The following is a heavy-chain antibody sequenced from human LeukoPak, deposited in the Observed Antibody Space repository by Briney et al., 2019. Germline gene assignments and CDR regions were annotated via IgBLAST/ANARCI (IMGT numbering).Heavy chain of an antibody. CDR2: INPNSGGT. Sequence: GASVKVSCKASGYTFTSYYIHWVRQAPGQGLEWMGRINPNSGGTNYAQKFQGRVTMTRDTSISTAYMELSRLRSDDSAVYYCARAGYCTNGVCYSYFDYWGQGTLVTVSS. D-gene: IGHD2-8*01. CDR3: ARAGYCTNGVCYSYFDY. CDR1: GYTFTSYY. V-gene: IGHV1-2*06. J-gene: IGHJ4*02.